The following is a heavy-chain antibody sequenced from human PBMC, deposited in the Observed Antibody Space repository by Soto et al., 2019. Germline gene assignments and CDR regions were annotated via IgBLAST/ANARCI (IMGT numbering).Heavy chain of an antibody. J-gene: IGHJ4*02. D-gene: IGHD2-15*01. CDR2: IKTKPVGGTT. Sequence: GGSLRLSCAGTGFTFTNAWMNWVRQAPGKGLEWVGRIKTKPVGGTTDYAAPVKGRFTISRDDSKNTVYLQMNSLKSEDTALYYCTTGGYYFDFWGQGTLVTVS. CDR3: TTGGYYFDF. CDR1: GFTFTNAW. V-gene: IGHV3-15*07.